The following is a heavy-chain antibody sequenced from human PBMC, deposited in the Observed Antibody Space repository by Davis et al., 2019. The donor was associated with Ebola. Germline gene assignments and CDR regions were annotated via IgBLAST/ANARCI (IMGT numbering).Heavy chain of an antibody. V-gene: IGHV3-30*18. CDR1: GFTFSDYA. CDR3: AKDLIEYGDYSRVGTYYYYGMDV. CDR2: ISYDGTNE. Sequence: PGGSLRLSCAASGFTFSDYAIHWVRQAPGKGLEWVAVISYDGTNEYYADSVKGRFTISRDNSKNTLYLQMNSLRAEDTAVYYCAKDLIEYGDYSRVGTYYYYGMDVWGQGTTVTVSS. D-gene: IGHD4-17*01. J-gene: IGHJ6*02.